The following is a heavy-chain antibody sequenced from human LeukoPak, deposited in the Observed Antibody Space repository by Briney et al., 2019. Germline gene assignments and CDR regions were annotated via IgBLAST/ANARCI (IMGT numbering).Heavy chain of an antibody. V-gene: IGHV5-51*01. J-gene: IGHJ4*02. CDR3: ARHWDDILTGYYDY. D-gene: IGHD3-9*01. CDR2: IFPAESKT. CDR1: GFSFTSYW. Sequence: GDSLKISCKGSGFSFTSYWIGWVRQMPGKGLEWMGIIFPAESKTRYSPSFQGQVTISADKSISTAYLQWSSLKASDTAMYYCARHWDDILTGYYDYWGQGTLVTVSS.